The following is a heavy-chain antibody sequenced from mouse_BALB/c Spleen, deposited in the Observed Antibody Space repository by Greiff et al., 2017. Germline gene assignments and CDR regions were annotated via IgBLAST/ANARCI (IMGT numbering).Heavy chain of an antibody. CDR3: ARAMITDYAMDY. CDR1: GFTFSSFG. D-gene: IGHD2-4*01. J-gene: IGHJ4*01. Sequence: EVHLVESGGGLVQPGGSRKLSCAASGFTFSSFGMHWVRQAPEKGLEWVAYISSGSSTIYYADTVKGRFTISRDNPKNTLFLQMTSLRSEDTAMYYCARAMITDYAMDYWGQGTSVTVSS. CDR2: ISSGSSTI. V-gene: IGHV5-17*02.